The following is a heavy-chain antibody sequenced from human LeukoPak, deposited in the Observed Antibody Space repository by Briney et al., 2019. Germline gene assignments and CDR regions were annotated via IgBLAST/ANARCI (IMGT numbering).Heavy chain of an antibody. D-gene: IGHD6-13*01. CDR1: GYTFTSYG. Sequence: ASVKVSCKASGYTFTSYGISWVRQAPGQGLEWMGWISAYNGNTNYAQKLQGRVTMTTDTSTSTAYMELRSLRSDDTAVYYCARGVHPYSSSWYQSGFDYRGQGTLVTVSS. V-gene: IGHV1-18*01. J-gene: IGHJ4*02. CDR3: ARGVHPYSSSWYQSGFDY. CDR2: ISAYNGNT.